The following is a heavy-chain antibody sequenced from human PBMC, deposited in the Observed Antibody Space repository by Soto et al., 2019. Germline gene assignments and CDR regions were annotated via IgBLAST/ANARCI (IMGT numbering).Heavy chain of an antibody. CDR1: GYTFINYY. CDR2: INPTSGST. CDR3: ARAPGGDSSGYYYLDY. J-gene: IGHJ4*02. Sequence: QVQVVQSGAEVKKPGASVKISCKAPGYTFINYYLHWVRQAPGQGLEWMAIINPTSGSTTFAQKFQGRVTMTRDTSSSTLYMELSSLRSEDTAVYYCARAPGGDSSGYYYLDYWGQGTLVTVSS. D-gene: IGHD3-22*01. V-gene: IGHV1-46*01.